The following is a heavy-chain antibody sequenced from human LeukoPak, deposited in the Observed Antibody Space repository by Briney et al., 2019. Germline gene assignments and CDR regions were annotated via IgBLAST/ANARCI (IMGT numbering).Heavy chain of an antibody. D-gene: IGHD1-1*01. CDR2: IKQDGSEK. V-gene: IGHV3-7*01. CDR1: GFTFSSYS. J-gene: IGHJ4*02. CDR3: ARDLAVRGGYYFDY. Sequence: GGSLRLSCAASGFTFSSYSMNWVRQAPGKGLEWVANIKQDGSEKYYVDSVKGRFTISRDNAKNSLYLQMNSLRAEDTAVYYCARDLAVRGGYYFDYWGQGTLVTVSS.